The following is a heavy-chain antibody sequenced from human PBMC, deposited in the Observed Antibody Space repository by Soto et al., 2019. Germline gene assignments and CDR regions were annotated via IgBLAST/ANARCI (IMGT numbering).Heavy chain of an antibody. Sequence: GGSLRLSCAASGFTFSSYAMSWVRQAPGKGLEWVSAISSGAGIVYYADSVKGRFTISRDNAKNSLYLQMNSLRAEDTAVYYCARLRRWAFDIWGQGTMVTVSS. V-gene: IGHV3-23*01. CDR2: ISSGAGIV. CDR3: ARLRRWAFDI. D-gene: IGHD2-15*01. CDR1: GFTFSSYA. J-gene: IGHJ3*02.